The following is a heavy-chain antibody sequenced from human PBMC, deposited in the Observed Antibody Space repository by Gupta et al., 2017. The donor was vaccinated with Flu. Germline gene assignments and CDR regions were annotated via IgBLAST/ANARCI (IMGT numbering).Heavy chain of an antibody. CDR3: ARVVEPMIVVVLNQTQNCFDP. CDR2: INHSGST. D-gene: IGHD3-22*01. J-gene: IGHJ5*02. V-gene: IGHV4-34*01. Sequence: GLEWIGEINHSGSTNYNPSLKSRVTISVDTSKNQFSLKLSSVTAADTAVYYCARVVEPMIVVVLNQTQNCFDPWGQGTLVTVSS.